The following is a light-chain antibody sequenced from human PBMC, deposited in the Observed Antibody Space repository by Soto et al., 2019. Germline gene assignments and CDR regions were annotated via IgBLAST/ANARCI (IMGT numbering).Light chain of an antibody. J-gene: IGKJ1*01. CDR2: GAS. CDR3: QQYSESPHT. CDR1: QRISNAY. V-gene: IGKV3-20*01. Sequence: EIMLKQSPGTLSLSPGERATLSCRTSQRISNAYLAWYQQKPGQSPRLLIYGASSRATGIPDRFSGSGSGTDFTLTINRLEPEDFAVYYCQQYSESPHTFGLGTKVEIK.